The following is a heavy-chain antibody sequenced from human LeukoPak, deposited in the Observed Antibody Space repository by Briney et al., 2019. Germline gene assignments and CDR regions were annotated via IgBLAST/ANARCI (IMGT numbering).Heavy chain of an antibody. J-gene: IGHJ4*02. CDR2: IHDSGST. CDR3: ASGWGITGTTPKY. Sequence: SETLSLTCTVSGGSISSFYWSWIRQPPGKGLEWIGYIHDSGSTNCNPSLKSRVTISIDTSRNQFSLKLSSVTAADTAVYYCASGWGITGTTPKYWGQGTLVTVSS. V-gene: IGHV4-59*08. D-gene: IGHD1-7*01. CDR1: GGSISSFY.